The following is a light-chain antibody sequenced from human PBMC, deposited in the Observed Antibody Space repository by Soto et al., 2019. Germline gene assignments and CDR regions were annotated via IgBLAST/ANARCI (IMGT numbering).Light chain of an antibody. CDR3: QQSYSTPRT. V-gene: IGKV1-39*01. J-gene: IGKJ1*01. CDR1: QSIRNY. CDR2: AAS. Sequence: DIQMTQSPSSLSAFVGDRVTITCRASQSIRNYLKWYQQKPGKAPNLLIYAASSLQSGVPSRFSGSGSGTDFTLTISSLQPEDFATYYCQQSYSTPRTFGQGTKVEIK.